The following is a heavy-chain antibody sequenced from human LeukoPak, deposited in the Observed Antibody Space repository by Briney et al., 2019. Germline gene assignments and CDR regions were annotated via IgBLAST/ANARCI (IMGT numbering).Heavy chain of an antibody. Sequence: GGSLRLSCAASGFTFSSYWMSWVRQAPGKGLEWVASIKQDGSEKYYVDSVKGRFTISRDNAKNSLYLQMNSLRAEDTAVYYCARAEYYYGSGDGLFDYWGQGTLVTVSS. CDR1: GFTFSSYW. V-gene: IGHV3-7*01. CDR3: ARAEYYYGSGDGLFDY. CDR2: IKQDGSEK. J-gene: IGHJ4*02. D-gene: IGHD3-10*01.